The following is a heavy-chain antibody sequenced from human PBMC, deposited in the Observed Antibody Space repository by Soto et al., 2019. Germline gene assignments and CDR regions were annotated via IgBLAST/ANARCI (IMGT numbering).Heavy chain of an antibody. V-gene: IGHV4-39*01. CDR2: IYYSGST. J-gene: IGHJ5*02. D-gene: IGHD2-2*02. CDR3: ARQVPAAIRLGWFDP. CDR1: GGSISRSSFY. Sequence: LSLTCTVSGGSISRSSFYWGWIRQSPGKGLEWIGTIYYSGSTYYRPSLKSRVTISVDTSKNQFSLKLSSVTAADTAVYYCARQVPAAIRLGWFDPWGQGTLVTVSS.